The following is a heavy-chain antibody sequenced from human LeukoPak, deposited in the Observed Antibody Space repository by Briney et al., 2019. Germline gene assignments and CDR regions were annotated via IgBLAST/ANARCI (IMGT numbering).Heavy chain of an antibody. V-gene: IGHV3-53*01. CDR3: ARVAFDATEYGDIDY. CDR2: FYGTGRT. D-gene: IGHD4-17*01. Sequence: PGGSLRLSCAVSGFTVSANYMSWVRQAPGKGLEWVSVFYGTGRTYYADSVKGRFTITRDNVKNSLYLQMNRLRVEDTAVYYCARVAFDATEYGDIDYWGQGTRVTVSS. J-gene: IGHJ4*02. CDR1: GFTVSANY.